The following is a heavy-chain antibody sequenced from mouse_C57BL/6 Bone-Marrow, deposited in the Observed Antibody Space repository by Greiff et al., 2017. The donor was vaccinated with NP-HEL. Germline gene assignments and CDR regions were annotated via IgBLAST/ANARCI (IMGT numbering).Heavy chain of an antibody. CDR2: INSDGGST. D-gene: IGHD2-4*01. J-gene: IGHJ3*01. CDR1: EYEFPSHD. CDR3: ARQYYDYGFAY. Sequence: EVHLVESGGGLVQPGESLKLSCESNEYEFPSHDMPWVRKTPEKRLELVAAINSDGGSTYYPDTMERRFIISRDNTKKPTYLEMSSLRSEDTALYYCARQYYDYGFAYWGQGTLVTVSA. V-gene: IGHV5-2*01.